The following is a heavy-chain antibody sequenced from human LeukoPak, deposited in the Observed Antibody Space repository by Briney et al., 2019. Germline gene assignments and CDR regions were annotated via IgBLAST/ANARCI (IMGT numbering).Heavy chain of an antibody. Sequence: SETLSLTCTVSGGSISSSSFYWGWIRQPPGKGLEWIGSIYYSGSTYYNPSLKSRVTISVDTSKNQFSLKLSSVTAADTAVYYCARHDLWFGSFDYWGQGTLVTVSS. CDR2: IYYSGST. CDR3: ARHDLWFGSFDY. J-gene: IGHJ4*02. CDR1: GGSISSSSFY. D-gene: IGHD3-10*01. V-gene: IGHV4-39*01.